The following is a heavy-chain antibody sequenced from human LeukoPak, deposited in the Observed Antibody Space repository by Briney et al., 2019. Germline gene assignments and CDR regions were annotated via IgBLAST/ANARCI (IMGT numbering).Heavy chain of an antibody. J-gene: IGHJ4*02. CDR1: GFTISTYA. D-gene: IGHD3-9*01. CDR2: IWNDGINT. V-gene: IGHV3-33*03. Sequence: AGSLRLSCKAAGFTISTYAMHWVRQAPGKGLEWVAVIWNDGINTYYADSVKGRFTISRDNSTNTLYLQMNSLRAEDTAVYYRAIEHDVVATGYFFDYWGQGILVTVSS. CDR3: AIEHDVVATGYFFDY.